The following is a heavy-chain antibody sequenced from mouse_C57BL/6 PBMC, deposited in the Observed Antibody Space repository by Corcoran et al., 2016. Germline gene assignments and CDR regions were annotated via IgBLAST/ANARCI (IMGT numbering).Heavy chain of an antibody. J-gene: IGHJ4*01. V-gene: IGHV1-26*01. D-gene: IGHD2-1*01. Sequence: EVQLQQSGPELVKPGASVKISCKASGYTFTDYYMNWVKQSHGKSLEWIGDINPNNGGTSYNQKFKGKATLTVDKSSSTAYMELRSLTSEDSAVYYCADGNHAMDYCGQGTSVTVSS. CDR1: GYTFTDYY. CDR2: INPNNGGT. CDR3: ADGNHAMDY.